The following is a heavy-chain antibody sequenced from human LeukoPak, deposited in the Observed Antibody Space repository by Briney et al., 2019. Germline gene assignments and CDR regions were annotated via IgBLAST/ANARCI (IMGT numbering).Heavy chain of an antibody. Sequence: GGSLRLSCAASRFTFSTYWMNWVRQAPGKGLEWISYISSSSSTIYYADSVKGRFTISRDNAKNSLYLQMNSLRAEDTAVYYCAELGITMIGGVWGKGTTVTISS. CDR3: AELGITMIGGV. CDR2: ISSSSSTI. J-gene: IGHJ6*04. CDR1: RFTFSTYW. D-gene: IGHD3-10*02. V-gene: IGHV3-48*04.